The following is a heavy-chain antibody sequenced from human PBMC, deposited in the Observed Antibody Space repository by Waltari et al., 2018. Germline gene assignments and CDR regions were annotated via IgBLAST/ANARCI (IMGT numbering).Heavy chain of an antibody. Sequence: EEQLVESGGGLIQPGESLRVSCAVSGFTFNKYWMNWVRNSPGRGLVWVARINSDGSDTSYADFVKGRFTISRDNAKNTVYLQMKSLRAEDTAVYFCARVARKTYSSPVPGRDYYYGMDVWGLGTTVTVSS. D-gene: IGHD3-22*01. CDR1: GFTFNKYW. CDR2: INSDGSDT. V-gene: IGHV3-74*01. CDR3: ARVARKTYSSPVPGRDYYYGMDV. J-gene: IGHJ6*02.